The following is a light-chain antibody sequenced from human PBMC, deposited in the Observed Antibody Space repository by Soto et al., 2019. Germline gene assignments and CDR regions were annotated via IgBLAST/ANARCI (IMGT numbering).Light chain of an antibody. V-gene: IGKV1-5*03. J-gene: IGKJ2*01. CDR1: ESISKY. Sequence: DIQMTQSPATLSASVGDRVTLTCRASESISKYLAWYQQKPGKAPKLLIYQTSSLGSGVPSRFSGSGSRTEFPLTISSLQPDDFATYYCQQSKTLYTFGQGTKLEIK. CDR3: QQSKTLYT. CDR2: QTS.